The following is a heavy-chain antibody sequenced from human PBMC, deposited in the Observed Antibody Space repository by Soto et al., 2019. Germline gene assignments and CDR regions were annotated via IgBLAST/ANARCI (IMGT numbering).Heavy chain of an antibody. Sequence: QVQLVQSAPELTKPGASVKVSCRVSGYISGHYGISWVRLRPGQGLEWMGWISAHRGHTNYAHKFRGRVTMTTDPSTATVSMELTNLLADDTAVDFCARNGDQWYQRFCENWGQGNLVTVSS. J-gene: IGHJ4*02. CDR2: ISAHRGHT. CDR1: GYISGHYG. V-gene: IGHV1-18*01. D-gene: IGHD2-2*01. CDR3: ARNGDQWYQRFCEN.